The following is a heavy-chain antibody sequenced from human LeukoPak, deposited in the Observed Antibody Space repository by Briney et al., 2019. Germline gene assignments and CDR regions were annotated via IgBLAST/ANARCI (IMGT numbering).Heavy chain of an antibody. V-gene: IGHV4-59*01. CDR3: ARGYNYGFDF. Sequence: PSETLSLTCTVSGGSISSDYWSWIRQPPGKGLEWIGYIYYRGSTNYNPSLKSRVTISVDTSKNQFSLKLSSVTAADTAVYYCARGYNYGFDFWGQGTLVTVSS. D-gene: IGHD5-18*01. CDR2: IYYRGST. CDR1: GGSISSDY. J-gene: IGHJ4*02.